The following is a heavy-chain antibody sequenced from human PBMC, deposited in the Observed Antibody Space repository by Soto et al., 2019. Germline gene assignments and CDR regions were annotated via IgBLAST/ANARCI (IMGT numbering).Heavy chain of an antibody. Sequence: SPTLSLTCVISGDSVSSNSAAWNCIRQSPSRGLEWLGRTYYRSKWYNDYAVSVKSRITINPDTSKNQFSLQLNSVTPEDTAVYYCARVPVDCSGCSCYTDAFDIWGQGTMVTVSS. CDR1: GDSVSSNSAA. V-gene: IGHV6-1*01. CDR3: ARVPVDCSGCSCYTDAFDI. CDR2: TYYRSKWYN. J-gene: IGHJ3*02. D-gene: IGHD2-15*01.